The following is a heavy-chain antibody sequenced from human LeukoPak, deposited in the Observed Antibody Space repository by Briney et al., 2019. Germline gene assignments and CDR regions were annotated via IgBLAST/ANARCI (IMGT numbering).Heavy chain of an antibody. CDR3: ARHMDTAMFFFDY. CDR1: GGSFSGYY. V-gene: IGHV4-34*01. J-gene: IGHJ4*02. CDR2: INHSGST. D-gene: IGHD5-18*01. Sequence: SETLSLTCAVYGGSFSGYYWSWIRQPPGKGLEWIGEINHSGSTNYNPSLKSRVTISVDTSKNQFSLKLSPVTAADTAVYYCARHMDTAMFFFDYWGQGTLVTVSS.